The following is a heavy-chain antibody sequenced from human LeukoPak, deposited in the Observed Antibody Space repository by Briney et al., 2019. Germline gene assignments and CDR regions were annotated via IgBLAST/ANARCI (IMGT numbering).Heavy chain of an antibody. CDR1: GGSISGSY. J-gene: IGHJ4*02. Sequence: PETLSLTCTVSGGSISGSYWSWIRQSPGKELEWIAYINDSGTTSYNPSLKSRVTTSVDTSKKQFSLKVNSVTAADTAVYYCARREAVLTGYFDYWGQGTLVTVSS. D-gene: IGHD1-14*01. CDR2: INDSGTT. V-gene: IGHV4-59*08. CDR3: ARREAVLTGYFDY.